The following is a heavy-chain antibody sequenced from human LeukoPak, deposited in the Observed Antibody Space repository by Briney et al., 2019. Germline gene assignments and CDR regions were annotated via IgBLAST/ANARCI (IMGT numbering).Heavy chain of an antibody. V-gene: IGHV3-48*02. J-gene: IGHJ4*02. CDR2: ISISTTTT. Sequence: GGSLRLSCAASGFTFSSYSMTWVRQAPGKGLEWVSYISISTTTTYYADSVKGRFTISRDNAKNSLYLQMNSLRDEDTAVYYCARDLNWGFDYWGQGTLVTVSS. CDR1: GFTFSSYS. CDR3: ARDLNWGFDY. D-gene: IGHD3-16*01.